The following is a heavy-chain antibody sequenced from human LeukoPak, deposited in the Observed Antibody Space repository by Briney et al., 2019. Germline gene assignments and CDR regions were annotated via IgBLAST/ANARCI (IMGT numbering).Heavy chain of an antibody. J-gene: IGHJ5*02. CDR3: ARDTGIPLRGFDP. D-gene: IGHD2-8*02. CDR2: TYYRSKWYN. Sequence: QSQTLALTCAISGDSVSSNSAAWNWIRQSPSRGLEWLGRTYYRSKWYNDYAVSVKSRININPDTSKNQFALQLNSVTPEDTAVYYCARDTGIPLRGFDPWGQGTLVTVSS. CDR1: GDSVSSNSAA. V-gene: IGHV6-1*01.